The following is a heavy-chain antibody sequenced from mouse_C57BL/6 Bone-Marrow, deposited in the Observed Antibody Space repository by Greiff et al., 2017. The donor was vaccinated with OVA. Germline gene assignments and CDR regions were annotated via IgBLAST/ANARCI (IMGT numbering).Heavy chain of an antibody. CDR3: ARSAYYGSSYVAWFAY. CDR1: GYTFTSYG. J-gene: IGHJ3*01. D-gene: IGHD1-1*01. V-gene: IGHV1-81*01. CDR2: IYPRSGNT. Sequence: QVQLKQSGAELARPGASVKLSCKASGYTFTSYGISWVKQRPGQGLEWIGEIYPRSGNTYYNEKFKGKATLTADKSSSTAYMELRSLTSEDSAVYFCARSAYYGSSYVAWFAYWGQGTLVTVSA.